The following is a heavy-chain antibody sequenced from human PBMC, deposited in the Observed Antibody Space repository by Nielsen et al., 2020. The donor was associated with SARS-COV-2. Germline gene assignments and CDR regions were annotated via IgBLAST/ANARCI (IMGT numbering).Heavy chain of an antibody. CDR2: ISVYNGNT. Sequence: ASVKVSCKASGYTFTNSAISWVRQAPGQGLEWMGWISVYNGNTNYAQKLQGRVTMTTDTSTSTAYMELRSLRSDDTAVYYCARDTRKKEQQLKQNDYWGQGTLVTVSS. J-gene: IGHJ4*02. V-gene: IGHV1-18*04. D-gene: IGHD6-13*01. CDR3: ARDTRKKEQQLKQNDY. CDR1: GYTFTNSA.